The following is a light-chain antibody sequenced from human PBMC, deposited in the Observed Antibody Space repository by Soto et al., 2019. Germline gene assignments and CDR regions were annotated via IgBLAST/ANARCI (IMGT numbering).Light chain of an antibody. V-gene: IGKV3-15*01. CDR3: QQYSTWPYS. J-gene: IGKJ2*03. CDR2: DAS. CDR1: QSISNN. Sequence: ENVMPQSPATLSVSPGERATLSCRASQSISNNLAWYLQKPGQAPRLLIYDASTRATGISARFSGSGAGTEFTLTISSLQSEDFAIYYCQQYSTWPYSFGQGTKLEIK.